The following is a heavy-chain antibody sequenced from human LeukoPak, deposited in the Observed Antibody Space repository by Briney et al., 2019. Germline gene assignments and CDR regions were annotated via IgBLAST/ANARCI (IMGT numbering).Heavy chain of an antibody. CDR2: ISGSGGST. D-gene: IGHD2-2*01. CDR1: GFTFSSYA. CDR3: AKSGGGYCSSTSCYFANY. J-gene: IGHJ4*02. V-gene: IGHV3-23*01. Sequence: GGSLRLSCAASGFTFSSYAMSWVRQAPGKGLEWVSAISGSGGSTYYADSVKGRFTISRDNSKNTLYLQMNSLRAEDTAVYYCAKSGGGYCSSTSCYFANYWGQGTLVTVSS.